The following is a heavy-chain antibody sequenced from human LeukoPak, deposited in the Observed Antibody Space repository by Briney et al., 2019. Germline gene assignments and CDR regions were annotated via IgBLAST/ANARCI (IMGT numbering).Heavy chain of an antibody. CDR1: GFIFDSYT. CDR2: ISANGGSI. D-gene: IGHD2/OR15-2a*01. V-gene: IGHV3-23*01. Sequence: GGSLRSSGSASGFIFDSYTLSWVGQAPGKGLDWVSAISANGGSIYYTDSVKGRFTISRDNSKNTLYLDMNSLRAEDTAVYYCAKGGPTNRAGYVDSWGERTLVTVSS. J-gene: IGHJ4*02. CDR3: AKGGPTNRAGYVDS.